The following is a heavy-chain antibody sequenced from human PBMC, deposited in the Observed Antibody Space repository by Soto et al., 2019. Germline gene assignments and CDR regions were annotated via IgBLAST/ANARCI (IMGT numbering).Heavy chain of an antibody. CDR1: GFTFSSYW. Sequence: LRLSCAASGFTFSSYWMSWVRQAPGKGLEWVANIKQDGSEKYYVDSVKGRFTISRDNAKNSLYLQMNSLRAEDTAVYYCARDSRYSSSSVYYYGMDVWGQGTTVTVSS. CDR3: ARDSRYSSSSVYYYGMDV. J-gene: IGHJ6*02. CDR2: IKQDGSEK. V-gene: IGHV3-7*03. D-gene: IGHD6-6*01.